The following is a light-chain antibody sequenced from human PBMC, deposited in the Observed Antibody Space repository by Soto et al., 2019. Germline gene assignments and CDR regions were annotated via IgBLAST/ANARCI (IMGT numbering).Light chain of an antibody. J-gene: IGKJ1*01. CDR1: QRVLYSSNNKNY. V-gene: IGKV4-1*01. Sequence: DIGMTQSPDSLTVSLGERATINCMSSQRVLYSSNNKNYLAWYQQKPGQPPKLLIYWASTRESGVPDRFSGSGSGTDFALTISSLQAEDVAVYYCQQYYSTPLTFGQGTKVEIK. CDR2: WAS. CDR3: QQYYSTPLT.